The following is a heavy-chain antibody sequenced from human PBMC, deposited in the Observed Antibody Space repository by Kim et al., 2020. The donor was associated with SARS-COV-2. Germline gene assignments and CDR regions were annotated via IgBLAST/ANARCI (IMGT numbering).Heavy chain of an antibody. CDR3: AREIRGGNCYYDGMCI. D-gene: IGHD2-15*01. Sequence: GGSLRLSCAASGFTFSSYSMNWVRQAPGKGLEWVSLISSSGSKIYYADSVKGRFTISRDNAKNSLYLQMNSLRAEDTAVYYCAREIRGGNCYYDGMCICGPRTTVTVSS. CDR1: GFTFSSYS. CDR2: ISSSGSKI. J-gene: IGHJ6*02. V-gene: IGHV3-21*01.